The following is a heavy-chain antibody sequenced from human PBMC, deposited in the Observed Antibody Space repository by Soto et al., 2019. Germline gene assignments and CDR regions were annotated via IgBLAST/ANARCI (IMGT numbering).Heavy chain of an antibody. J-gene: IGHJ4*02. V-gene: IGHV5-51*01. D-gene: IGHD5-12*01. CDR2: IYPGDSDT. CDR1: GYSFTSYW. CDR3: ARHEGRDGYNYQGYFDY. Sequence: PGKSLKISCKGSGYSFTSYWIGWVRQMPGKGLEWMGIIYPGDSDTRYSPSFQGQVTISADKSISTAYLQWSSLKASDTAMYYCARHEGRDGYNYQGYFDYWGQGTLVTVSS.